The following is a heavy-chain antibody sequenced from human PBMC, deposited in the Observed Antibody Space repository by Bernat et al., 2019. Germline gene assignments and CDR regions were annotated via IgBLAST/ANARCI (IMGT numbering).Heavy chain of an antibody. Sequence: QVQLVESGGGVVQPGRSLRLSCAASGFTFSSYGMHWVRQAPGKGLEWVAVISYDGSNKYYADSVKGRFTISRDKSKNTLYLQMNSRRAEDTAVYYCAKEYGDYGWFDYWGQRTRATV. V-gene: IGHV3-30*18. CDR3: AKEYGDYGWFDY. J-gene: IGHJ4*02. CDR2: ISYDGSNK. CDR1: GFTFSSYG. D-gene: IGHD4-17*01.